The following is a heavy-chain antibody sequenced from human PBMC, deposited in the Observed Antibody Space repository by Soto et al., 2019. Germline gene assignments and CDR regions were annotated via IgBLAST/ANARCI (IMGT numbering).Heavy chain of an antibody. D-gene: IGHD6-19*01. J-gene: IGHJ4*02. CDR1: GFTFSSYS. V-gene: IGHV3-21*01. CDR3: ARAAGYSSGWYPDY. CDR2: ISSSSSYI. Sequence: EVQLVESGGGLVKPGGSLRLSCAASGFTFSSYSMNWVRQAPGKGLEWVSSISSSSSYIYYADSVKGRFTISRDNAKNSLYLQMISLRAEDTAVYYCARAAGYSSGWYPDYWGQGTLVTVSS.